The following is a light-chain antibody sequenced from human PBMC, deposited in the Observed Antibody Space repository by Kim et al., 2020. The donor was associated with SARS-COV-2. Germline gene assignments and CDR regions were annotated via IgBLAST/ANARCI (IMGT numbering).Light chain of an antibody. V-gene: IGKV1-5*03. CDR3: QQYISYPWT. J-gene: IGKJ1*01. CDR2: KAS. Sequence: AAVGEEVTITGRASQSIGGGLACYQQKPGKAPKLLIYKASSLESGAPSRFSGSGSGTEFTLTVSTLQPDDFATYYCQQYISYPWTFGDGTKVDIK. CDR1: QSIGGG.